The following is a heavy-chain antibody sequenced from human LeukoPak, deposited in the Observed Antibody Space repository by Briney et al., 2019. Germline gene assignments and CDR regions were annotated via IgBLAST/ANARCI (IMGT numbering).Heavy chain of an antibody. CDR3: ARYDSSGYANWFDP. V-gene: IGHV4-34*01. D-gene: IGHD3-22*01. CDR2: INHSGNT. J-gene: IGHJ5*02. CDR1: GGSFSGYY. Sequence: PSETLSLTCAVYGGSFSGYYWSWIRQPPGKGLEWIGEINHSGNTNYNPSLKSRVTISVDTSKNQFSLKLSSVTAADRAVYYCARYDSSGYANWFDPWGQGTLVTVSS.